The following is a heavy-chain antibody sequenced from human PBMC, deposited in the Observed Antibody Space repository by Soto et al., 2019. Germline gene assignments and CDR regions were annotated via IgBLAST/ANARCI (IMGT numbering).Heavy chain of an antibody. V-gene: IGHV3-15*07. D-gene: IGHD3-22*01. Sequence: EVQLVDSGGDLVKPGGSLRLSCAGSGFVFSNAWINWVRQAPGKGLEWVGRIKSKALGGTTDFAAPVRGRFAITRDYSRNMAYMQMNSLNTEDTAVYYCTTDSYSTMIEVRFDYWGHGTLVTVSS. CDR2: IKSKALGGTT. CDR3: TTDSYSTMIEVRFDY. J-gene: IGHJ4*01. CDR1: GFVFSNAW.